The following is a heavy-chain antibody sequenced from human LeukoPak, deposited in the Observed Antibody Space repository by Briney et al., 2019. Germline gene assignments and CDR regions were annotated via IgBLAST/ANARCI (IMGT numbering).Heavy chain of an antibody. CDR3: ARAVAGPADY. Sequence: WETLSLTCTVSGGSISSYYGSWIGQPPGKGREWIGYIYYSGSTNYNPSLKSRVTISVDTSKNQFSLKLSSVTAADTAVYYCARAVAGPADYWGQGTLVTVSS. D-gene: IGHD6-19*01. CDR1: GGSISSYY. J-gene: IGHJ4*02. V-gene: IGHV4-59*08. CDR2: IYYSGST.